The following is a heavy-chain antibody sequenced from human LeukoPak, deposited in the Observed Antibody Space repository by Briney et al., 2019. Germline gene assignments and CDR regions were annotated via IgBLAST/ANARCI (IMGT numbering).Heavy chain of an antibody. Sequence: ASETLSLTCTVSGGSISSSSYYWGWIRQPPGKGLEWIGSIYYSGSTYYNPSLKSRVTISVDTSKNQFSLKLSSVTAADTAVYYCARAPLWFGDQTDHWGQGTLVTVSS. J-gene: IGHJ4*02. CDR2: IYYSGST. CDR1: GGSISSSSYY. V-gene: IGHV4-39*01. D-gene: IGHD3-10*01. CDR3: ARAPLWFGDQTDH.